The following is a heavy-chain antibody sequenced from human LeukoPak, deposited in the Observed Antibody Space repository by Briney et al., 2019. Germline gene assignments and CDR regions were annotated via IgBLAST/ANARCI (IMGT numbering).Heavy chain of an antibody. CDR3: ARVGGGYDSIGFHYYYMDV. CDR1: GGTFNSNT. CDR2: ITPLFGTT. J-gene: IGHJ6*03. V-gene: IGHV1-69*05. Sequence: ASVKVSCKPSGGTFNSNTISWVRQAPGQGLEWMGGITPLFGTTNYAQRFQGRVTISTDESTATVYMELRSLRFDDTAVYFCARVGGGYDSIGFHYYYMDVWGSGTTVTVSS. D-gene: IGHD5-12*01.